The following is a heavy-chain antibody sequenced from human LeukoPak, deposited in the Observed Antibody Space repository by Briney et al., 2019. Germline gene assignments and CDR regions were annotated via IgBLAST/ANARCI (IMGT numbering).Heavy chain of an antibody. CDR3: ALDSSSIYDSSGYYYDYYYMDV. D-gene: IGHD3-22*01. CDR2: IYGDDST. CDR1: GFIVSKSY. J-gene: IGHJ6*03. Sequence: GGSLRLSCEASGFIVSKSYMNWVRQAPGKGLEWVSVIYGDDSTYYADSVKGRFTISRDNSKNMVYLQLSSLRAEDTAVYYCALDSSSIYDSSGYYYDYYYMDVWGKGITVTVSS. V-gene: IGHV3-53*01.